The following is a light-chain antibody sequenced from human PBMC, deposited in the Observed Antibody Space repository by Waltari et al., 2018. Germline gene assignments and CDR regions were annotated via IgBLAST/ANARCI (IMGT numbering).Light chain of an antibody. J-gene: IGKJ1*01. Sequence: DVVMTQSPLSLPVTLGQPASISCRSSQSLVSFDGNTYLICFHQRPGQSPRRLIYQVSNRDSGVPDRFSGSGSGTDFTLKISTVEAEDVAIYYCMQGTHWPPTFGQGTKVEVK. V-gene: IGKV2-30*01. CDR2: QVS. CDR1: QSLVSFDGNTY. CDR3: MQGTHWPPT.